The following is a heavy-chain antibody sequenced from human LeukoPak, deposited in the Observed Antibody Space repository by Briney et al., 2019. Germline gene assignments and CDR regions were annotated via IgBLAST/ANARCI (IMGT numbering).Heavy chain of an antibody. Sequence: ASVKVPCKASGYTFTSYGISWVRQAPGQGLEWMGWLSTDNGDTNYAQKLQGRVTMTTDTSTTTAHMELRSLRSDDTAVYYCARHGGVGPKWDYFDYWGPGTLVTVSS. V-gene: IGHV1-18*01. CDR1: GYTFTSYG. D-gene: IGHD3-16*01. CDR3: ARHGGVGPKWDYFDY. CDR2: LSTDNGDT. J-gene: IGHJ4*02.